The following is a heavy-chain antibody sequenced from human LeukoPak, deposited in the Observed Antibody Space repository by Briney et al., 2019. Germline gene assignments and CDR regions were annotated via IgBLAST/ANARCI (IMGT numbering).Heavy chain of an antibody. CDR2: ISSDGRNK. Sequence: GGSLRLSCVASGFTFSSFAMHWVRQAPGKGLEWVAVISSDGRNKYYADSVKGRFTISRDNSKNTLSLQMNSLRAEDTAVYYCARKGGYGLDFDYWGQGALVTVSS. V-gene: IGHV3-30*04. J-gene: IGHJ4*02. CDR1: GFTFSSFA. CDR3: ARKGGYGLDFDY. D-gene: IGHD5-18*01.